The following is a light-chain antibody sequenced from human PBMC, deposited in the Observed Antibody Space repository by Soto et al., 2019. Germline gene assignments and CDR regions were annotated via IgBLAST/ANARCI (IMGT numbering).Light chain of an antibody. V-gene: IGKV4-1*01. J-gene: IGKJ4*01. Sequence: DIVMTQSPDSLAVSLGERATINCKSSQSLLTSSNNKNFLAWYQQKPGQPPRLLIYWASTRESGVPDRFSGSGSGAEFTLTIRSLQAEEGALYYCQQYYRSPLTFGGGTKVEIK. CDR3: QQYYRSPLT. CDR2: WAS. CDR1: QSLLTSSNNKNF.